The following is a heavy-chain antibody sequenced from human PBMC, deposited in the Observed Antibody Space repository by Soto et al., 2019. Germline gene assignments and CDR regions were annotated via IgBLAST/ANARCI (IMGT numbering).Heavy chain of an antibody. CDR1: GFTLSDYY. CDR2: ISGSSRDT. V-gene: IGHV3-11*05. J-gene: IGHJ4*02. CDR3: ARGIHNNYGVTPAY. D-gene: IGHD2-8*01. Sequence: PGGSLRLSCAASGFTLSDYYMSWIRQAPGRGLEWVSYISGSSRDTHYADSVKGRFTISRDNAKNSLYLQMNSLRAEDSAVYYCARGIHNNYGVTPAYWGQGTLVTVSS.